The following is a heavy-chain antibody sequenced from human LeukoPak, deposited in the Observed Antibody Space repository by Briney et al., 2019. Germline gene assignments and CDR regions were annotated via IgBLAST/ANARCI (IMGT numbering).Heavy chain of an antibody. J-gene: IGHJ4*02. V-gene: IGHV3-30*18. CDR2: ISYDGSNK. D-gene: IGHD6-13*01. CDR3: VKSGEQQLVRCYFDY. CDR1: GFTFSSYG. Sequence: GGSLRLSCAASGFTFSSYGMHWVRQAPGKGLEWVAVISYDGSNKYYADSVKGRFTISRDNSKNTLYIQMSSLRAEDTAVYYCVKSGEQQLVRCYFDYWGQGTLVTVSS.